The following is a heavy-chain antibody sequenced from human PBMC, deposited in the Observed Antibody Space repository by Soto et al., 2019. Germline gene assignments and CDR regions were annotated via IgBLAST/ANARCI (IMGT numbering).Heavy chain of an antibody. D-gene: IGHD6-13*01. CDR3: ARAFSGWYSGAFDD. V-gene: IGHV1-18*01. CDR1: GYAFTGFG. Sequence: XSVKVSLRGSGYAFTGFGIGWVRQAPGQGLEWMGWISAYNGNTNYAQKLQGRVTMTTDTSTSTAYMELRSLRSDDTAVYYCARAFSGWYSGAFDDWGQGTLVTVSS. J-gene: IGHJ4*02. CDR2: ISAYNGNT.